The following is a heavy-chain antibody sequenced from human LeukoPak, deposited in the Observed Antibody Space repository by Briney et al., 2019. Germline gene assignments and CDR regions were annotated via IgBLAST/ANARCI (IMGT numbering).Heavy chain of an antibody. CDR3: ARDRRSLFIRYGMGV. V-gene: IGHV3-53*01. D-gene: IGHD2-21*01. J-gene: IGHJ6*02. CDR2: IYSGGNT. CDR1: AFNVSSNY. Sequence: PGGSLRLSCVASAFNVSSNYMTWVRQAPGKGLEWVSVIYSGGNTYYADSVKGRFTISRDNSKSTLYLQMNSLRDEDTAVYYCARDRRSLFIRYGMGVWGQGTTVTVSS.